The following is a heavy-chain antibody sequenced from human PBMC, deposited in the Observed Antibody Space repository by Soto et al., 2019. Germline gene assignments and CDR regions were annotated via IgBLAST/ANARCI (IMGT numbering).Heavy chain of an antibody. V-gene: IGHV4-31*03. Sequence: SETLSLTCTVSGGSISSGGYYWSWIRQHPGKGLEWIGYIYYSGSTYYNPSLKSRVTISVDTSKNQFSLKLSSVTAADTAVYYCARGGSKTHSYGTFDYWGQGTLVTVSS. D-gene: IGHD5-18*01. CDR1: GGSISSGGYY. J-gene: IGHJ4*02. CDR2: IYYSGST. CDR3: ARGGSKTHSYGTFDY.